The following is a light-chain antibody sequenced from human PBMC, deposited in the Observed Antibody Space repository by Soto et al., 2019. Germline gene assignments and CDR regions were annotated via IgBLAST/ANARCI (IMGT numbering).Light chain of an antibody. V-gene: IGKV3-11*01. CDR1: QSVSSY. CDR2: DAS. J-gene: IGKJ4*01. CDR3: QQRSNWPLN. Sequence: EIVMAQSPATLSVSPGERATLSCRASQSVSSYLAWYQQKPGQAPRLLIYDASNRATGIPARFSGSGSGTDFTLTISSLEPEDFAVYYCQQRSNWPLNFGGGTKVDIK.